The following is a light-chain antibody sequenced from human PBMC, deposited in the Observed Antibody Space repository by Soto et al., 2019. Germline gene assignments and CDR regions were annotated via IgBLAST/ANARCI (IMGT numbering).Light chain of an antibody. Sequence: EIVLTHSPGTLSLSPWEIATLSCRASQSLSSSQLAWYQQKVGRAPRLLIHDASSRATGIPDRFSGSGSGTDFTPTITRLEPEDFAVYYCQQYGGSPRTFGQGTRLEIK. CDR1: QSLSSSQ. CDR2: DAS. V-gene: IGKV3-20*01. CDR3: QQYGGSPRT. J-gene: IGKJ5*01.